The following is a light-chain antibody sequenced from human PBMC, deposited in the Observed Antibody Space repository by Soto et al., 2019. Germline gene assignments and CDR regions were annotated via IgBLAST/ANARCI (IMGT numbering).Light chain of an antibody. Sequence: ELVLTQSPATLSLSQWESATLSCRATRSVSSYLAWYQQKPGQAPRLLIYDASSRPTDIPARFSGSGSGTDFTLTISRLEPEDFAVYYCQQYGSSMITFGQGTRLEI. V-gene: IGKV3-20*01. CDR1: RSVSSY. CDR2: DAS. J-gene: IGKJ5*01. CDR3: QQYGSSMIT.